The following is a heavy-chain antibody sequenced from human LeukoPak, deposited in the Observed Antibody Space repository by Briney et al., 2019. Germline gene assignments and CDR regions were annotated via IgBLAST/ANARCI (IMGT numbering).Heavy chain of an antibody. CDR2: ISGSGTI. CDR1: GGSISSYY. V-gene: IGHV4-4*07. J-gene: IGHJ5*02. CDR3: ARDSGTTGEVKFDP. Sequence: PSETLSLTCTVSGGSISSYYWSWIRQPAGKGLEWIGRISGSGTITYNPALQSRLSISIDTSKNQFSLKLMSVTAADTAVYYCARDSGTTGEVKFDPWGQGTLVTVSS. D-gene: IGHD3-10*01.